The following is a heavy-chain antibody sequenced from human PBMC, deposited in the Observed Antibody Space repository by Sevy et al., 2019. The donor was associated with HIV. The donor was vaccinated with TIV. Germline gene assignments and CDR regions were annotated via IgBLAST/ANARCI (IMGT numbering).Heavy chain of an antibody. CDR2: INHSGSA. J-gene: IGHJ3*02. D-gene: IGHD2-2*01. CDR1: SGSFSGYY. V-gene: IGHV4-34*01. CDR3: ARHCSSISCSHAFDI. Sequence: SETLSLTCAVYSGSFSGYYWSWIRQPPGKGLEWIGEINHSGSAKYNPSLKSRVTLSVDTCRNEFSLKLSSVTAADTAVYYCARHCSSISCSHAFDIWGLGTMVTVSS.